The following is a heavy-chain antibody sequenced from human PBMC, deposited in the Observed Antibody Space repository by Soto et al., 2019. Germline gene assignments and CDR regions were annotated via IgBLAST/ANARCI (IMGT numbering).Heavy chain of an antibody. Sequence: EVQLLESGGGLVQPGGSLRLFCAASGFTFSSYAMSWVRQAPGKGLEWVSAISGSGGSTYYADSVKGRFTISRDNSKNTLYLQMNSLRAEDTAVYYCAKEHPAVHQRITGTRLHNWFDPWGQGTLVTVSS. CDR3: AKEHPAVHQRITGTRLHNWFDP. J-gene: IGHJ5*02. D-gene: IGHD1-20*01. V-gene: IGHV3-23*01. CDR2: ISGSGGST. CDR1: GFTFSSYA.